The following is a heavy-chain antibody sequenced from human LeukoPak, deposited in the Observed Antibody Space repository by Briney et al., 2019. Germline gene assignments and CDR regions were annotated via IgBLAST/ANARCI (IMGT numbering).Heavy chain of an antibody. Sequence: ASVKVSCKVSGYTLTELSMRWVRQAPGKGLEWMGGFDPEDGETIYAQKFQGRVTMTEDTSTDTAYMELSSLRSEDTAVYYCATHYYYDSSGPAYDYWGQGTLVTVSS. CDR3: ATHYYYDSSGPAYDY. CDR1: GYTLTELS. D-gene: IGHD3-22*01. V-gene: IGHV1-24*01. CDR2: FDPEDGET. J-gene: IGHJ4*02.